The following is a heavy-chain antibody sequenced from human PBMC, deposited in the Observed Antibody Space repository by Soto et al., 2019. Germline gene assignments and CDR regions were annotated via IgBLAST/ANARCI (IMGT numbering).Heavy chain of an antibody. V-gene: IGHV1-69*13. D-gene: IGHD1-26*01. CDR2: IIPIFGTA. CDR3: ARVRIVGATTDWYFDL. J-gene: IGHJ2*01. Sequence: SVKVSCKASGGTFSSYAISWVRQAPGQGLEWMGGIIPIFGTANYAQKFQGRVTITADESTSTAYMELSSLRSEDTAVYYCARVRIVGATTDWYFDLWGRGTLVTVSS. CDR1: GGTFSSYA.